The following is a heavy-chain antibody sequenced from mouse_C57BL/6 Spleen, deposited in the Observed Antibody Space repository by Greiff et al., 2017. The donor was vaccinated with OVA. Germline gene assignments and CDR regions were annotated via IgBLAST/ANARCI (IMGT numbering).Heavy chain of an antibody. D-gene: IGHD2-4*01. CDR2: IWSGGST. J-gene: IGHJ2*01. V-gene: IGHV2-2*01. Sequence: QVQLKESGPGLVQPSQSLSITCTVSGFSLTSYGVHWVRQSPGKGLEWLGVIWSGGSTDYNAAFISRLSISKDNSKSQVFFKMNSLQADDTAIYYCARDYYDYDLDYWGQGTTLTVSS. CDR3: ARDYYDYDLDY. CDR1: GFSLTSYG.